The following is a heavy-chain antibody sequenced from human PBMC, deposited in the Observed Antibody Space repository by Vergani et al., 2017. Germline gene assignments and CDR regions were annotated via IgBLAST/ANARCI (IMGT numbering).Heavy chain of an antibody. Sequence: EVELVESGGGLVEPGGSLRLFCAASGFTFNEYWMHWARQVPGKGLVWVTGMNGDGDTIIYADSVKGRFTISGDNAKNTLFLQMNSLRAEDTAIYYCARARKFRFGVVWENWFNPWGQGTLFTVSS. J-gene: IGHJ5*02. CDR3: ARARKFRFGVVWENWFNP. D-gene: IGHD3-3*01. V-gene: IGHV3-74*01. CDR1: GFTFNEYW. CDR2: MNGDGDTI.